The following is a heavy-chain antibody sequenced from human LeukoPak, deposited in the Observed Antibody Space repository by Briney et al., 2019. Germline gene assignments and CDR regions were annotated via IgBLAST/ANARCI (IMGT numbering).Heavy chain of an antibody. V-gene: IGHV4-39*01. D-gene: IGHD3-22*01. CDR1: GGSISSSSYY. Sequence: SETLSLTCTVSGGSISSSSYYWGWIRQPPWKGLEWIGSIYYSGSTYYSPSLKGRVTISVDTSKNQFSLKLSSVTAADTAVYYCASGHYDSSGYLDYWGQGTLVTVSS. J-gene: IGHJ4*02. CDR3: ASGHYDSSGYLDY. CDR2: IYYSGST.